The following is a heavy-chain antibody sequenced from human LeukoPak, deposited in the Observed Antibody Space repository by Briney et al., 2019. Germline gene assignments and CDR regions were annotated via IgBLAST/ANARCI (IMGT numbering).Heavy chain of an antibody. CDR3: ARETIAAAGKGFDP. Sequence: GGSLRLSCAASGFTFISYSMNWVRQAPGKGLEWVSSISSSSSYIYYVDSVKGRFTISRDNAKNSLYLQMNSLRAEDTAVYYCARETIAAAGKGFDPWGQGTLVTVSS. CDR1: GFTFISYS. CDR2: ISSSSSYI. V-gene: IGHV3-21*01. J-gene: IGHJ5*02. D-gene: IGHD6-13*01.